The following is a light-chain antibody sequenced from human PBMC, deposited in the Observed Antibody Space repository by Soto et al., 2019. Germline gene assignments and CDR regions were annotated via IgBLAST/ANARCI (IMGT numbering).Light chain of an antibody. CDR2: GAS. CDR1: QSVSSN. J-gene: IGKJ1*01. CDR3: QQYNEWPSWT. V-gene: IGKV3D-15*01. Sequence: EIVMTQSPATLSVSPGERATLSCRASQSVSSNLAWYQQRPGQAPSLLIYGASTRATAIPARFSGSGSGTEFTLTISSLQSEDFAVYYCQQYNEWPSWTFGQGTKV.